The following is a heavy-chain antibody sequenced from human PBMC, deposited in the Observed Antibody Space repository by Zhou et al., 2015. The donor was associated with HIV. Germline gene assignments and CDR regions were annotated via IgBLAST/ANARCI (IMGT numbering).Heavy chain of an antibody. CDR1: GFTFTSSA. D-gene: IGHD3-22*01. Sequence: QMQLVQSGPEVKKPGTSVKVSCKASGFTFTSSAVQWVRQARGQRLEWIGWIVVGSGNTNYAQKFQERVTITRDMSTSTAYMELSSLRSEDTAVYYCAADYYDSSGYYPFDYWGQGTLVTVSS. V-gene: IGHV1-58*01. J-gene: IGHJ4*02. CDR3: AADYYDSSGYYPFDY. CDR2: IVVGSGNT.